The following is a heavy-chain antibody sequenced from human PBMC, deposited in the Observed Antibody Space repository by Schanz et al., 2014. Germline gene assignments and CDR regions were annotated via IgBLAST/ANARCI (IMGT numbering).Heavy chain of an antibody. Sequence: QVQLVESGGALEQPGGSLRLSCAASGITFSDYAMSWVRQAPGKGLEWVAFISYDGNNQYYADSVKGRFTISRDNSKNTLYLQMNSLRAEDTAVYYCARPIYDLWSGSFDYWGQGTLVTVSS. CDR2: ISYDGNNQ. CDR1: GITFSDYA. D-gene: IGHD3-3*01. J-gene: IGHJ4*02. CDR3: ARPIYDLWSGSFDY. V-gene: IGHV3-30*04.